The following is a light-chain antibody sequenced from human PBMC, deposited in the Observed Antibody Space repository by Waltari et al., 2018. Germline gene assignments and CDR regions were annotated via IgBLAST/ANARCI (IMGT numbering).Light chain of an antibody. CDR1: SSNIGNNT. J-gene: IGLJ2*01. Sequence: QSVLTQAPSASGTPGQRVTISCSGGSSNIGNNTVVWYQQLPGTAPKLLISTNNSRPSGFPARFSSSKSGTSASLAITGLQSDYEADYYCATWDDRLKRPVFGGGTKLTVL. V-gene: IGLV1-44*01. CDR2: TNN. CDR3: ATWDDRLKRPV.